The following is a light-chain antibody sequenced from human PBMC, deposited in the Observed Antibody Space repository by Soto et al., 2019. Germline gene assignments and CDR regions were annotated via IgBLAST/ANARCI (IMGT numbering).Light chain of an antibody. V-gene: IGKV1-39*01. CDR2: AAS. Sequence: DIQMTQSPSSLSASVGDRVTITCRASQSISSYLNWYQQKPGKAPKLLIYAASSLQSGVPSRFSGSGSGTDFTPTISSLQPEDFATYYGQQSYSTPYTFGQGTKLEIK. CDR1: QSISSY. CDR3: QQSYSTPYT. J-gene: IGKJ2*01.